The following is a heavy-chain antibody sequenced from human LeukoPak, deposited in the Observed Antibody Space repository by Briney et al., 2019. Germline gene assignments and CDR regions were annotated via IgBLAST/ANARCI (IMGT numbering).Heavy chain of an antibody. CDR2: ISISSNYI. D-gene: IGHD3-9*01. V-gene: IGHV3-21*01. CDR3: AKSFWQGTYYDILTGLPES. CDR1: GFTFSRYS. Sequence: GGSLRLSCAASGFTFSRYSMNWVRQAPGKGLEWVSSISISSNYIYYTDSVKGRCTISRDNGKNSLYLQMNSLRAEDTAVYYCAKSFWQGTYYDILTGLPESWGQGTLVTVSS. J-gene: IGHJ4*02.